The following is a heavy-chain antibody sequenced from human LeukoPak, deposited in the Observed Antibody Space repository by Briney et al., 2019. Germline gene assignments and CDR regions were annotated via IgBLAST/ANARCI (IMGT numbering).Heavy chain of an antibody. CDR1: GFTFSSYW. CDR3: ARGGGLDV. CDR2: INHNGNVI. Sequence: GGSLRLSCAASGFTFSSYWMNWARQAPGKGLEWVASINHNGNVIYYVDSVKGRFTISRDNAKNSLYLQMSNLRAEDTAVYFCARGGGLDVWGQGATVTVSS. D-gene: IGHD3-16*01. V-gene: IGHV3-7*03. J-gene: IGHJ6*02.